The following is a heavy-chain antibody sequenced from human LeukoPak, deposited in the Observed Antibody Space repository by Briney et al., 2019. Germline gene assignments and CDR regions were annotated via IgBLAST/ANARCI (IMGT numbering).Heavy chain of an antibody. V-gene: IGHV3-23*01. CDR3: AKYGPQDSGSSHFDY. D-gene: IGHD1-26*01. CDR1: GFTFSSYA. Sequence: GGSLRLSCAASGFTFSSYAMSWVRQPPGKGLEWVSAIRDSGSSTHYADSVKGRFTTSRDNSKNTLFLQMNSLRAEDTAIYYCAKYGPQDSGSSHFDYWGQGALVTVSS. CDR2: IRDSGSST. J-gene: IGHJ4*02.